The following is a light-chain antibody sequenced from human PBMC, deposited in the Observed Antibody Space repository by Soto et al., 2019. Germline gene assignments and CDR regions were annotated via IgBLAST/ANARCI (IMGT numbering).Light chain of an antibody. CDR2: GAS. J-gene: IGKJ1*01. CDR1: QSVSSN. CDR3: QKYNSVWT. Sequence: EIVMTQSPATLSASPGERATLSCRASQSVSSNLAWYQQKPGQAPRLLIYGASTRATGIPARFSGSGSGTEFTLTISSLQSEDFATYYCQKYNSVWTFGQGTKVEIK. V-gene: IGKV3-15*01.